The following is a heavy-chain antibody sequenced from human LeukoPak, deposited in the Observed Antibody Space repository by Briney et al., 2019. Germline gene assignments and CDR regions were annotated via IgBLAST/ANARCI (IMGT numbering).Heavy chain of an antibody. CDR1: GFTFSSYS. V-gene: IGHV3-48*01. Sequence: GGSLRLSCAASGFTFSSYSMNWVRQAPGKGLEWVSYISSSSNTIYYADSVKGRFAISRDNAKNSQYLQMNSLTAEDTAVYYCARDLGYNSASWGQGTLVTVSS. J-gene: IGHJ5*02. CDR3: ARDLGYNSAS. CDR2: ISSSSNTI. D-gene: IGHD5-18*01.